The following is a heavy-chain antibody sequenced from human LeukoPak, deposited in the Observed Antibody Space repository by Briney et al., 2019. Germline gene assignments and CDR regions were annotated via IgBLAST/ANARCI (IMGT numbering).Heavy chain of an antibody. J-gene: IGHJ6*02. Sequence: GGSLRLSCAPSGFTFSDYYMSWIRQAPGKGLEWVSHISTSGSAIYYTDSVKGRFTISGDNAKNLLYLQMNRLRAEDTAVYYCARDSGSGEYGMDVWGQGTTVTVS. D-gene: IGHD3-10*01. CDR3: ARDSGSGEYGMDV. V-gene: IGHV3-11*01. CDR1: GFTFSDYY. CDR2: ISTSGSAI.